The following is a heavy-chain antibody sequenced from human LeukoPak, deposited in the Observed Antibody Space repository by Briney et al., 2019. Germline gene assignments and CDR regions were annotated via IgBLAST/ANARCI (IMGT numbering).Heavy chain of an antibody. D-gene: IGHD2-8*01. V-gene: IGHV1-2*02. J-gene: IGHJ4*02. CDR2: LNPKIGGT. CDR3: ARIPLNLGHCTTSRCRPSPDH. CDR1: GYNFTDYY. Sequence: ASVKVSCKASGYNFTDYYLHWMRQAPGQGLEWMGWLNPKIGGTNYAQKFRGRVTLARDTSISTAYMEMSSLKSDDTAVYYCARIPLNLGHCTTSRCRPSPDHWGQGSLVTVSS.